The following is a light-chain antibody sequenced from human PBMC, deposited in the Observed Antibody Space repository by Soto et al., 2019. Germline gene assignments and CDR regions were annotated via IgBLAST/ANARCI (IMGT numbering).Light chain of an antibody. CDR2: LGS. CDR1: QSLLHSNGYNY. CDR3: MQPLQSWT. Sequence: DIVMTQSPLSLPVTPGEPASISCRSSQSLLHSNGYNYLDWYLQKPGQSPQLLIYLGSNRASGVPERFSRSGSGTDFTLKNSRVEAEDVGFYYCMQPLQSWTFGQGTKVEIK. V-gene: IGKV2-28*01. J-gene: IGKJ1*01.